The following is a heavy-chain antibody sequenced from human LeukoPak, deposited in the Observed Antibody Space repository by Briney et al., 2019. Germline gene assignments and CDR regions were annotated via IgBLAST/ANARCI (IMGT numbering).Heavy chain of an antibody. Sequence: PGGSLRLSCAASGFTFSSYAMSWVRQAPGKGLEWVSAISGSGGSTYYADSVKGRFTISRDNSKNTLYLQMNSLRAEDTAVYYCAKWGQLAGYIVGAFDYWGQGTLVTVSS. J-gene: IGHJ4*02. CDR1: GFTFSSYA. V-gene: IGHV3-23*01. D-gene: IGHD1-26*01. CDR2: ISGSGGST. CDR3: AKWGQLAGYIVGAFDY.